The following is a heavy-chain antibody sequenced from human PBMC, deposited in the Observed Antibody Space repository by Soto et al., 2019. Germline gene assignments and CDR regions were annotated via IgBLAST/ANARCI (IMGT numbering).Heavy chain of an antibody. V-gene: IGHV1-18*01. D-gene: IGHD2-2*02. Sequence: ASVKVSCKASGYTFTSCGISWVRQAPGQGLEWMGWISAYNGNTNYAQKLQGRVTMTTDTSTSTAYMELRSLRSDDTAVYYCARSIVVVPAAIIPWFDPWGQGTLVTVSS. CDR2: ISAYNGNT. J-gene: IGHJ5*02. CDR1: GYTFTSCG. CDR3: ARSIVVVPAAIIPWFDP.